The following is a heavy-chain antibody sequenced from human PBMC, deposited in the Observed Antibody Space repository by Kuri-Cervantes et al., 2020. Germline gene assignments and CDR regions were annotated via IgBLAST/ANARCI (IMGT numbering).Heavy chain of an antibody. Sequence: SETLSLTCTVSGGSISSFYWSWIRQPPGKGLEWIGYISYSGSTNYNPSLKSRVTTSVDTSKNQFSLKLSSVTAADTAVYYCARDPLIAVAGGYYYYGMDVWGQGTTVPSP. J-gene: IGHJ6*02. CDR2: ISYSGST. CDR3: ARDPLIAVAGGYYYYGMDV. CDR1: GGSISSFY. D-gene: IGHD6-19*01. V-gene: IGHV4-59*12.